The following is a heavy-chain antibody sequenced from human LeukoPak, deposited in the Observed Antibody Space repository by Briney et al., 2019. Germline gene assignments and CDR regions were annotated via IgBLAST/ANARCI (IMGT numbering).Heavy chain of an antibody. CDR1: GFTFSNYA. CDR3: ARHCGDVCYSDFDY. J-gene: IGHJ4*02. D-gene: IGHD2-21*02. CDR2: FSGSGVST. Sequence: GGSLRLSCAASGFTFSNYAMSWVRQVPGKGLEWVSTFSGSGVSTYYAGSVKGRFTISRDNSKNTLYLQMNSLRAEDTAIYYCARHCGDVCYSDFDYWGQGTLVTVSS. V-gene: IGHV3-23*01.